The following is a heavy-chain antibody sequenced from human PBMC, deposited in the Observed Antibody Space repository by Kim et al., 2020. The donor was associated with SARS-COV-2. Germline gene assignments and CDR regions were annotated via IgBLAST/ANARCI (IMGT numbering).Heavy chain of an antibody. V-gene: IGHV3-21*01. CDR3: ARGSITGTTPFDY. D-gene: IGHD1-7*01. Sequence: YADSVKGRFTISSDNAKNSLYLQMNSLRAEDTAVYYCARGSITGTTPFDYWGQGTLVTVSS. J-gene: IGHJ4*02.